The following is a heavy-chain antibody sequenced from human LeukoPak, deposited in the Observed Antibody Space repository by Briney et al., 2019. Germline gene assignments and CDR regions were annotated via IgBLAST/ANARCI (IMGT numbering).Heavy chain of an antibody. D-gene: IGHD1-1*01. Sequence: SETLSLTCTVSGGSISSGDYYWSWIRQPPGKGLEWIGYIYYSGSTCYNPSLKSRVTISVDTSKNQFSLKLSSVTAADTAVYYCARDGAWNDPTGDYWGQGTLVTVSS. CDR1: GGSISSGDYY. J-gene: IGHJ4*02. CDR3: ARDGAWNDPTGDY. V-gene: IGHV4-30-4*01. CDR2: IYYSGST.